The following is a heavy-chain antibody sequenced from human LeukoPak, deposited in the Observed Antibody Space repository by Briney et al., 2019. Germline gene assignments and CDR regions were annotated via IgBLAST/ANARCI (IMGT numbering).Heavy chain of an antibody. D-gene: IGHD3-9*01. CDR2: ISSSSSTI. CDR1: GFTFSSYS. Sequence: GGSLRLSCAASGFTFSSYSMNWVRQAPGKGLEWVSYISSSSSTIYYADSVKGRFTISRDNAKNSLYLQMNSLRAEDTAVYYCARDVDLFWLTSFDYWGQGTLVTVSS. CDR3: ARDVDLFWLTSFDY. J-gene: IGHJ4*02. V-gene: IGHV3-48*01.